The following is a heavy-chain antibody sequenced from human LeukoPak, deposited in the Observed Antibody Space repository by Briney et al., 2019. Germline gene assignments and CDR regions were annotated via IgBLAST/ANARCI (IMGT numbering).Heavy chain of an antibody. CDR3: ARTVRFLDPYGLDV. D-gene: IGHD3-3*01. V-gene: IGHV4-39*01. CDR2: ISYSGST. CDR1: GGSISSSNFY. J-gene: IGHJ6*02. Sequence: SETLSLTCTVSGGSISSSNFYWGWIRQPPGKGLEWIGSISYSGSTYYNPSLKSRVTISVDTSKNQFSLGLSSVTAADTAVFYCARTVRFLDPYGLDVWGQGTTVAVSS.